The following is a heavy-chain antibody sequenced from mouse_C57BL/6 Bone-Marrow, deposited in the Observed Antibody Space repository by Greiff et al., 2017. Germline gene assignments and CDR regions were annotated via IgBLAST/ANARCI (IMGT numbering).Heavy chain of an antibody. CDR3: ARSGPYYGSSLVAY. D-gene: IGHD1-1*01. J-gene: IGHJ3*01. CDR2: IYPGSGST. CDR1: GYTFTSYW. V-gene: IGHV1-55*01. Sequence: QVQLQQPGAELVKPGASVKMSCKASGYTFTSYWITWVKQRPGQGLEWIGDIYPGSGSTNYNEKFKSKATLTVDTSSSTAYMPLSSLTSEDSAVYYWARSGPYYGSSLVAYWGQGTLVTVSA.